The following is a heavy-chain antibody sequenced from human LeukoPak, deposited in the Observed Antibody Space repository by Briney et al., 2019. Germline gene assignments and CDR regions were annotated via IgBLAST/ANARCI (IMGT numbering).Heavy chain of an antibody. CDR3: ARDLCGYSYGCFDY. V-gene: IGHV4-61*01. D-gene: IGHD5-18*01. CDR1: GGSVSSGSYY. J-gene: IGHJ4*02. CDR2: IYYSGST. Sequence: SETLSLTCTVSGGSVSSGSYYWSWIRQPPGKGLEWIGYIYYSGSTNYNPSLKSRVTISIDTSKNQFSLKLSSVTAADTAVYYCARDLCGYSYGCFDYWGQGTLVTVSS.